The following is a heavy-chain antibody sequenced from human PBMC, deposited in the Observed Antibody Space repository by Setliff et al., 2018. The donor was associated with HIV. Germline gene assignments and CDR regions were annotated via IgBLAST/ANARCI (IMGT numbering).Heavy chain of an antibody. CDR1: GGSLTGYF. D-gene: IGHD3-10*01. J-gene: IGHJ6*02. CDR2: VNRDGGA. V-gene: IGHV4-34*01. CDR3: ARGWVRGPIISPGTYCSYGLDV. Sequence: SETLSLTCAVYGGSLTGYFWTWIRQSPGKGLEWVGQVNRDGGATYNPSLRSRVTISVDTSKNQSSLKLTSRTAADTAVYYCARGWVRGPIISPGTYCSYGLDVWGQGTPVTVSS.